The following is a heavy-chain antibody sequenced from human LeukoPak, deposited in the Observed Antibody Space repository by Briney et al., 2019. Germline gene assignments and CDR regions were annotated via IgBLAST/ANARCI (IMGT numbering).Heavy chain of an antibody. D-gene: IGHD3-22*01. V-gene: IGHV3-64*01. CDR2: ISSNGDST. CDR3: AREYYYEELDY. J-gene: IGHJ4*02. CDR1: GFTFSSYP. Sequence: GGSLRLSCAASGFTFSSYPMHWVRQAPGRGLEYVSGISSNGDSTYYANSVKGRFTISRDNSKNTLYLQMGSLRAEDMAVYYCAREYYYEELDYWGQGTLVTVSS.